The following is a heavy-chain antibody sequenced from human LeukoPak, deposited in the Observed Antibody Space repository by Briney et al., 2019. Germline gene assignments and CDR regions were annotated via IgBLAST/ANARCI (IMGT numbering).Heavy chain of an antibody. CDR2: ISYSGST. CDR3: ARHPSLACAPYAVDV. J-gene: IGHJ6*02. V-gene: IGHV4-59*08. CDR1: VGSINNYY. Sequence: SETLSLTCTVSVGSINNYYWTWIRQSPGKGLEWIGYISYSGSTNYNPSLKSRVTISSDPSKNQFSLRLSSVTAADPAVYYCARHPSLACAPYAVDVWGLGTTFTVSS.